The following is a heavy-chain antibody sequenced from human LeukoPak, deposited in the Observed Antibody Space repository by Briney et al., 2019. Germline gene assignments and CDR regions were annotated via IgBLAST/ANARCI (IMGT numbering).Heavy chain of an antibody. CDR2: IKEDGSEK. CDR1: GFTFSNYW. J-gene: IGHJ5*02. Sequence: GGSLRLSCAASGFTFSNYWMSWVRQTPGKGLEWVANIKEDGSEKYYVDSVKGRFTISRDNAKNSLYLQMNSLRAEDTAVYYCARETRYTWNYGGWFDPWGQETLVTVSS. CDR3: ARETRYTWNYGGWFDP. V-gene: IGHV3-7*01. D-gene: IGHD1-7*01.